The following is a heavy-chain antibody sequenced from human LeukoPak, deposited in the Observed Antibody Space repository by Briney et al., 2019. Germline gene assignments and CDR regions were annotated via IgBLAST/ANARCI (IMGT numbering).Heavy chain of an antibody. CDR1: GFTFSSYG. CDR3: AKDFHDY. J-gene: IGHJ4*02. CDR2: ISYDGSNK. Sequence: GGSLRLSCAASGFTFSSYGMHWVRQAPGKGLEWVAVISYDGSNKYYADSAKGRFTISRDNSKNTLYLQMNSLRAEDTAVYYCAKDFHDYWGQGTLVTVSS. V-gene: IGHV3-30*18.